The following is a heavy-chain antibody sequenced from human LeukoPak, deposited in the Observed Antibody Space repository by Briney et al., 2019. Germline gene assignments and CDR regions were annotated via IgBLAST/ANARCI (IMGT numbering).Heavy chain of an antibody. V-gene: IGHV4-30-2*01. CDR3: AREAGRAFDI. J-gene: IGHJ3*02. Sequence: SETLSLTCAVSGGSISSGGYTWSWIPPPPGQGLEWIGYIYHSGSTYYNPSLKSRVTISVDRSKNQFSLKLSSVTAAATAVYYCAREAGRAFDIWGQGTMVTVSS. CDR1: GGSISSGGYT. CDR2: IYHSGST.